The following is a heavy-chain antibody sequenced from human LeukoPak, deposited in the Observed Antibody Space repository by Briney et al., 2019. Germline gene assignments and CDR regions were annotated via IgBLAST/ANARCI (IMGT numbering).Heavy chain of an antibody. D-gene: IGHD3-10*01. J-gene: IGHJ4*02. CDR2: IYSSGST. CDR1: GGSISNHF. Sequence: PSETLSLTCTVSGGSISNHFCSWIRQPAGKRLEWLGRIYSSGSTNYNPSLESRVTVSVDTSKNQFSLKLSSVTAADTAVYYCAREHMVRGVINRWGQGALVTVSS. V-gene: IGHV4-4*07. CDR3: AREHMVRGVINR.